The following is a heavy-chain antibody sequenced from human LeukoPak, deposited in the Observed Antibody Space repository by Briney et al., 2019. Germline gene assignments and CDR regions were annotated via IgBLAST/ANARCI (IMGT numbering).Heavy chain of an antibody. Sequence: GGTLRLSCAASGFTFSSYAMSWVRQAPGKGLEWVSAISGSGGSTYYADSVKGRFTISRDNSKNTLYLQMNSLRADDTAVYYCAKRWTATAVAGYYFDYWGQGTLVTVSS. CDR2: ISGSGGST. D-gene: IGHD6-19*01. V-gene: IGHV3-23*01. J-gene: IGHJ4*02. CDR3: AKRWTATAVAGYYFDY. CDR1: GFTFSSYA.